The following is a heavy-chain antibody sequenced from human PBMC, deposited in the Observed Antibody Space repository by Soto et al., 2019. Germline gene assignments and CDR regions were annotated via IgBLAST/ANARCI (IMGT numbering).Heavy chain of an antibody. CDR3: ARAVRDFWSGYSQTGLDY. J-gene: IGHJ4*02. CDR1: GGSISSSSYY. CDR2: IYYSGST. Sequence: SETLSLTCTVSGGSISSSSYYWGWIRQPPGKGLEWIGSIYYSGSTYYNPSLKSRVTISVDTSKNQFSLKLSSVTAADTAVYYCARAVRDFWSGYSQTGLDYWGQGTLVTVSS. D-gene: IGHD3-3*01. V-gene: IGHV4-39*01.